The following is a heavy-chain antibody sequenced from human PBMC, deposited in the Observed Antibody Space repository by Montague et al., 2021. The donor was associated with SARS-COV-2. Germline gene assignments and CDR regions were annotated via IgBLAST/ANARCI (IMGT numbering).Heavy chain of an antibody. D-gene: IGHD6-19*01. CDR1: GGSISSINW. Sequence: SETLSLTCVVSGGSISSINWWSWVRQPPGKGLEWIGEIYHSGSTNYNPSLKSRVIISVDKSKNQFSLKLSSVTAADTAVYYCARTGYSSGWHSLDYWGQGTLVTASS. CDR2: IYHSGST. CDR3: ARTGYSSGWHSLDY. J-gene: IGHJ4*01. V-gene: IGHV4-4*02.